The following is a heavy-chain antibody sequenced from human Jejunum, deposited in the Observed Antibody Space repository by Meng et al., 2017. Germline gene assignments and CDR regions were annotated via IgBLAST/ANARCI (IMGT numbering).Heavy chain of an antibody. CDR3: AHLGMSGTYMFQH. CDR2: NFWNDDK. J-gene: IGHJ1*01. Sequence: QFTVWASRLMLGKPTKTLTLACFLYGLSLDTGGMGVGWIRQPPGKALEWLAVNFWNDDKRYSPSLKNRLTISKDTSKNQAVLTMTNMDPVDTGRYYCAHLGMSGTYMFQHWGLGTLVTVSS. D-gene: IGHD6-13*01. CDR1: GLSLDTGGMG. V-gene: IGHV2-5*01.